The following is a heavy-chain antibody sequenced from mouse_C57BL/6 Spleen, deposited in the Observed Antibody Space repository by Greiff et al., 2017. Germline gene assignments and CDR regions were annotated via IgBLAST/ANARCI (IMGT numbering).Heavy chain of an antibody. CDR3: ARRGTTVVATDWYFDV. J-gene: IGHJ1*03. CDR2: ISSGSSTI. CDR1: GFTFSDYG. Sequence: EVKLMESGGGLVKPGGSLKLSCAASGFTFSDYGMHWVRQAPEKGLEWVAYISSGSSTIYYADTVKGRFTISRDNAKNTLFLQMTSLRSEDTAMYYCARRGTTVVATDWYFDVWGTGTTVTVSS. V-gene: IGHV5-17*01. D-gene: IGHD1-1*01.